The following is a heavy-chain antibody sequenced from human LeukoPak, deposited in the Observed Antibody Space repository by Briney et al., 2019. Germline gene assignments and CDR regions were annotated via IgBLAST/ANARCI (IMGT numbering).Heavy chain of an antibody. CDR1: GFTFSSYA. Sequence: GRSLRLSCAASGFTFSSYAMHWVRQAPGKGLEWVAVISYDGSNKYYADSVKGRFTIPRDNSKNTLYLQMNSLRAEDTAVYYCARVYYYGSGSYSGDYWGQGTLVTVSS. CDR3: ARVYYYGSGSYSGDY. V-gene: IGHV3-30*04. J-gene: IGHJ4*02. D-gene: IGHD3-10*01. CDR2: ISYDGSNK.